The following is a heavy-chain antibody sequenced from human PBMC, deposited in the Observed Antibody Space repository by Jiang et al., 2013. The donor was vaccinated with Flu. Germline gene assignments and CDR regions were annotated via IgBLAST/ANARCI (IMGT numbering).Heavy chain of an antibody. CDR3: ARGDIPDS. D-gene: IGHD2-15*01. V-gene: IGHV4-31*03. Sequence: GPGLVRPSETLSLTCSVSGGSISRGAHYWSWVRQHPGKGLEWIGYIYYSGGTSYNPSLKSRVTISLDTSKNQFSLRVTTMTAADTAVYYCARGDIPDSWGQGTLVTASS. J-gene: IGHJ4*02. CDR1: GGSISRGAHY. CDR2: IYYSGGT.